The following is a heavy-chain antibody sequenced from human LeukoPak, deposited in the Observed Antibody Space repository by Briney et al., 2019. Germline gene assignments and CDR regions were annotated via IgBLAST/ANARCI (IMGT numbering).Heavy chain of an antibody. Sequence: ASVKVSCKVSGYTFTSYGISWVRQAPGQGLEWMGWISAYNGNTNYAQKLQGRVTMTTDTSTSTAYMELRSLRSDDTAVYYCARGAITVFGVVLGDYYYGMDVWGQGTTVTVSS. CDR3: ARGAITVFGVVLGDYYYGMDV. D-gene: IGHD3-3*01. CDR2: ISAYNGNT. CDR1: GYTFTSYG. J-gene: IGHJ6*02. V-gene: IGHV1-18*01.